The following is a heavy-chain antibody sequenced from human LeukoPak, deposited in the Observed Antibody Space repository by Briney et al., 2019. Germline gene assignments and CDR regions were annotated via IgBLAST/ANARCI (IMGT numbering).Heavy chain of an antibody. V-gene: IGHV3-15*01. CDR3: VTDTKLDYFDY. J-gene: IGHJ4*02. Sequence: GGSLRLYCAASGFTFSNAWMRWVRQAPGKGLEWVGSIKSKTEDGTKDYAAPVKGRFTISRDDSKNTRYLQINSLKTDDTAVYYCVTDTKLDYFDYWGQGTPVTVSS. CDR2: IKSKTEDGTK. D-gene: IGHD2-8*01. CDR1: GFTFSNAW.